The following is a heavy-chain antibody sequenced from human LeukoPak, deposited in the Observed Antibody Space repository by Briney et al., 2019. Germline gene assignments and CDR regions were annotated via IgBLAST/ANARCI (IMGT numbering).Heavy chain of an antibody. J-gene: IGHJ4*02. V-gene: IGHV3-48*03. Sequence: GGSLRLSCAASGFTFSSYEMNWVRQAPGKGLEWVSYTNNSGSTIYYADSVKGRFTISRDNAKNSLYLQITSPAAKATAFYYYARDLPRGGSYYFDYWGQGTLVTVSS. CDR1: GFTFSSYE. CDR2: TNNSGSTI. CDR3: ARDLPRGGSYYFDY. D-gene: IGHD3-16*01.